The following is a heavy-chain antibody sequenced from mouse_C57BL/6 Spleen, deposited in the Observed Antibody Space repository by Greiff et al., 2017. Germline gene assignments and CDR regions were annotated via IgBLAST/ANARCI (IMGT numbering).Heavy chain of an antibody. D-gene: IGHD1-1*01. Sequence: QVQLQQSGPELVKPGASVKISCKASGYAFSSSWMNWVKQRPGKGLEWIGRIYPGDGDTNYNGKFKGKATLTADKSSSTAYMQLSSLTSEDSAVYVCARSVYYYGSSYGYFDVWGTGTTVTVSS. CDR2: IYPGDGDT. CDR3: ARSVYYYGSSYGYFDV. V-gene: IGHV1-82*01. CDR1: GYAFSSSW. J-gene: IGHJ1*03.